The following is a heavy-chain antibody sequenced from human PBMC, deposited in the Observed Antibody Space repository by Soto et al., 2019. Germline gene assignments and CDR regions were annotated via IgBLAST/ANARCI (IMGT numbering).Heavy chain of an antibody. J-gene: IGHJ4*02. CDR2: IWYDGSNK. Sequence: QVQLVESGGGVVQPGRSLRLSCAASGFTFSSYGMHWVRQAPGKGLEWVAVIWYDGSNKYYADSVKGRFTISRDNSKNTLYLQMNSLRAEDTAVYYCARSEVTTRYNDLDYWGQGTLVTVSS. CDR3: ARSEVTTRYNDLDY. CDR1: GFTFSSYG. V-gene: IGHV3-33*01. D-gene: IGHD4-17*01.